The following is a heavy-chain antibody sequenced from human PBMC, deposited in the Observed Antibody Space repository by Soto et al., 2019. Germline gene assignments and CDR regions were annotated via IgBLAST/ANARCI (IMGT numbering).Heavy chain of an antibody. Sequence: GGSLRLSCAASGFTFTNAWMSWVRQAPGKGLEWGGRIKGEADGGTTDYAAPVKGRITISRDHSKDTLYLQMNSLKTEDTAVYFCTTGLSNGYYNFDYWGQGTPVTVSS. J-gene: IGHJ4*02. CDR2: IKGEADGGTT. CDR3: TTGLSNGYYNFDY. V-gene: IGHV3-15*01. D-gene: IGHD3-22*01. CDR1: GFTFTNAW.